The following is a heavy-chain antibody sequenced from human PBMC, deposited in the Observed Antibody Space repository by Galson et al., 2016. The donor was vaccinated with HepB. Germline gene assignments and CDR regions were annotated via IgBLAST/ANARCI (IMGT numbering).Heavy chain of an antibody. CDR2: ISSGSDTI. CDR1: GFNFGDSA. J-gene: IGHJ4*02. Sequence: SLRLSCATYGFNFGDSAFSWFRQAPGKGLEWISYISSGSDTIYYADSVKGRFTISRDNAKNSLFLLMNSLRAEDTAVYYCVRVGAAGSDCWGQGTLVTVSS. D-gene: IGHD6-13*01. CDR3: VRVGAAGSDC. V-gene: IGHV3-11*04.